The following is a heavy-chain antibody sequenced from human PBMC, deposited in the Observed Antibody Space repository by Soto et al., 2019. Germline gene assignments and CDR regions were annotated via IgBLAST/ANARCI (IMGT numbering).Heavy chain of an antibody. CDR1: GYTFTSYG. V-gene: IGHV1-18*01. Sequence: QVQLVQSGAEVKKPGASVKVSCKASGYTFTSYGISWVRQAPGQGLEWMGWINPYNGNTNYAQKLQGRVTMTTDTSTNTAYMELRRLRSDDTAGDYCARDWFGIDYWGQGTLVTVSS. D-gene: IGHD3-16*01. J-gene: IGHJ4*02. CDR3: ARDWFGIDY. CDR2: INPYNGNT.